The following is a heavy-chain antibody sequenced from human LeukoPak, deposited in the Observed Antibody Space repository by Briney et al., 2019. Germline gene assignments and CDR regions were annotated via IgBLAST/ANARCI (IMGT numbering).Heavy chain of an antibody. D-gene: IGHD1-26*01. J-gene: IGHJ4*02. CDR1: GFTFSSYS. V-gene: IGHV3-21*01. CDR3: ARDLNSGSCI. Sequence: GSLRLSCAASGFTFSSYSMNWVRQAPGKGLEWVSSISGSSSYIYYADSVKGRFTISRDNAENSLYLQMNSLRAEDTAVYYCARDLNSGSCIWGQGTLVTVSS. CDR2: ISGSSSYI.